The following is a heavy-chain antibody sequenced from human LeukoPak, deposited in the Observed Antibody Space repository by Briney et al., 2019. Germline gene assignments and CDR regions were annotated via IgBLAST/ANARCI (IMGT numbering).Heavy chain of an antibody. CDR3: ARSGIDGEPTRY. J-gene: IGHJ4*02. V-gene: IGHV4-34*01. CDR1: GGSISSYY. Sequence: PSETLSLTCTVSGGSISSYYWSWIRQPPGKGLEWIGEINHSGSTNYNPSLKSRVTISADTSKNQFSLKLSSVTAADTAVYYCARSGIDGEPTRYWGQGTLVTVSS. D-gene: IGHD3-10*01. CDR2: INHSGST.